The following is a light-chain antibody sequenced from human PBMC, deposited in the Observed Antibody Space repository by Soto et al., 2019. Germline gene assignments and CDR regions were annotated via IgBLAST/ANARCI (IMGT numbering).Light chain of an antibody. J-gene: IGLJ1*01. CDR3: SSYAGPLYV. CDR1: SSDVGGYNY. V-gene: IGLV2-8*01. CDR2: EVS. Sequence: QSALTQPPSASGSPGQSVTISCTGTSSDVGGYNYVSWYQQHPGKAPKLMIYEVSKRPSGVPDRFSGSKSGNTASLTVSGLQAEDEAVYYRSSYAGPLYVFGTGTNLTVL.